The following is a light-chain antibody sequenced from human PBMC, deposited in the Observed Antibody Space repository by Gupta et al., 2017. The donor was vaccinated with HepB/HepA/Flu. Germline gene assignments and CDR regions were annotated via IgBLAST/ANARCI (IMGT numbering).Light chain of an antibody. CDR1: QSVSSN. V-gene: IGKV3-15*01. CDR2: GAS. CDR3: QQYNNWPWT. Sequence: EIVMTQSPATLSVSPGERATLSCRASQSVSSNLAWYQQKPGQAPRLLTYGASTRATDIPARFSGSGSGTEFTLTISSLQSEDFAVYYCQQYNNWPWTFGQGTKVEIK. J-gene: IGKJ1*01.